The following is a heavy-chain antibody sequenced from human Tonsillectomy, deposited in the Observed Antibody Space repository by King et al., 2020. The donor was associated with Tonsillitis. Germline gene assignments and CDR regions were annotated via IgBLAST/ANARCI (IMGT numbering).Heavy chain of an antibody. CDR1: GYSISSGYY. Sequence: VQLQESGPGLVKPSETLSLTCAVSGYSISSGYYWGWIRRPPGKGLEWIGSIYHSGSTHYNPSLKSRVTISVDTSKNQFSLKLSSVTAADTAVYYCATASSSWTAIQHWGQGTLVTVSS. CDR3: ATASSSWTAIQH. D-gene: IGHD6-13*01. CDR2: IYHSGST. J-gene: IGHJ1*01. V-gene: IGHV4-38-2*01.